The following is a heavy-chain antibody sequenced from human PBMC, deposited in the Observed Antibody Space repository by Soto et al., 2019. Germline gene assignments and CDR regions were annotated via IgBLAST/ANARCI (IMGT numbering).Heavy chain of an antibody. Sequence: ETLSLTCAVSGGSFSGFFWGWIRQPPGKGLEWIGEVNHGGSTNYNPSLKSRVTISSDTSKNHFSLTLRSVTAADTAVYYCARAAVAAGGPFDKWGQGALVTVSS. J-gene: IGHJ4*02. CDR1: GGSFSGFF. CDR3: ARAAVAAGGPFDK. V-gene: IGHV4-34*01. CDR2: VNHGGST. D-gene: IGHD2-15*01.